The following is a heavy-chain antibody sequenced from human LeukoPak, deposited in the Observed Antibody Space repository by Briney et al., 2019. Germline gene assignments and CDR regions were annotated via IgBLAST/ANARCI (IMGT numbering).Heavy chain of an antibody. CDR3: AKGAFGVNRAFDY. J-gene: IGHJ4*02. CDR2: ISESGSGT. V-gene: IGHV3-23*01. D-gene: IGHD3-3*01. CDR1: GFTFNTCA. Sequence: GGSLRLSCEASGFTFNTCAMSWVRQAPGKGLEWVSAISESGSGTYYADSVKVRFTISRDNSKDTLYLQMNSLRVDDTALYYCAKGAFGVNRAFDYWGQGTLVTVSS.